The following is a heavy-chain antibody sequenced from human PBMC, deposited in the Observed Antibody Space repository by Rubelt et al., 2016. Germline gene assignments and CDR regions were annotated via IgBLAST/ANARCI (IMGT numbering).Heavy chain of an antibody. J-gene: IGHJ4*02. CDR3: ARDRSGSGNYDY. V-gene: IGHV4-39*02. Sequence: KGLEWIGYISYNGRTSYNPSLQSRVTISVDTSKNQFSLHLNSMTPEDTAVYYCARDRSGSGNYDYWGQGTLVTVSS. CDR2: ISYNGRT. D-gene: IGHD3-10*01.